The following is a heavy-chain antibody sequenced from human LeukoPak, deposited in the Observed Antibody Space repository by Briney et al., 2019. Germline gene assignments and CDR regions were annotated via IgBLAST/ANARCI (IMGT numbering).Heavy chain of an antibody. J-gene: IGHJ4*02. CDR2: MSPGGGPT. V-gene: IGHV3-23*01. Sequence: GSLRLSCAASGFTFSNAWMSWVRQAPGKGLEWVSGMSPGGGPTYYADSVRGRFTISRDDSKNTLYLQMKNVRAEDTAVYYCAKDGAWLRFDDWGQGILVTVSS. CDR1: GFTFSNAW. D-gene: IGHD5-12*01. CDR3: AKDGAWLRFDD.